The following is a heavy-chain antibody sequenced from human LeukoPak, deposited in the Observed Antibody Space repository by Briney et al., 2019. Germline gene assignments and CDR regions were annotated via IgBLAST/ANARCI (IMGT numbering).Heavy chain of an antibody. CDR2: IYHSGST. Sequence: SETLSLTCTVSGGSISSYYWGWIRQPPGKGLEWIGSIYHSGSTYYNPSLKSRVTISVDTSKNQFSLKLSSVTAADTAVYYCARDRAYYDFWSGYLGGGYFDYWGQGTLVTVSS. V-gene: IGHV4-38-2*02. CDR1: GGSISSYY. D-gene: IGHD3-3*01. J-gene: IGHJ4*02. CDR3: ARDRAYYDFWSGYLGGGYFDY.